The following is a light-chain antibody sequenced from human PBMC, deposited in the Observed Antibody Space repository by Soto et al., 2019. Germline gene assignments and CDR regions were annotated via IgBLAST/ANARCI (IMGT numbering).Light chain of an antibody. CDR1: QGISSY. CDR3: QHYYSYPLT. Sequence: AIRMTQSPSSFSASTGDRVTITCRASQGISSYLAWYQQKPGKAPKLLIYAASTLQSGVPSMCSGSGSGTYFTLTSSFLQSEDFATYYCQHYYSYPLTFGPGTKVDIK. V-gene: IGKV1-8*01. CDR2: AAS. J-gene: IGKJ3*01.